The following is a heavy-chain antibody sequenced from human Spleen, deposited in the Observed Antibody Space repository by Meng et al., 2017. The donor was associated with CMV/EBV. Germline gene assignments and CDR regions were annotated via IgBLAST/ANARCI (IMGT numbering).Heavy chain of an antibody. CDR3: AKYTSPYYYYGLDV. V-gene: IGHV3-33*06. CDR1: GFTFSSYG. Sequence: GESLKISCAASGFTFSSYGMHWVRQAPGKGLEWVAVIWYDGSNKYYADSVKGRFTISRDNSKNTLYLQMNSLRAEDTAVYYCAKYTSPYYYYGLDVWGQGTTVTVSS. CDR2: IWYDGSNK. D-gene: IGHD1-1*01. J-gene: IGHJ6*02.